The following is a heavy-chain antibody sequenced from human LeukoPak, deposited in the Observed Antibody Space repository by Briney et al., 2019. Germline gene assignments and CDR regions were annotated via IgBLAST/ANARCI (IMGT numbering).Heavy chain of an antibody. D-gene: IGHD3-3*01. CDR2: INPSGGST. CDR3: ATFGTIFGVVIPTVDY. Sequence: ASVKVSCKASGYTFTSYYMHWVRQAPGQGLEWMGIINPSGGSTSYAQKFQGRVTMTRDTSTSTVYMELSSLRSEDTAVYYCATFGTIFGVVIPTVDYWGQGTLVTVSS. CDR1: GYTFTSYY. V-gene: IGHV1-46*01. J-gene: IGHJ4*02.